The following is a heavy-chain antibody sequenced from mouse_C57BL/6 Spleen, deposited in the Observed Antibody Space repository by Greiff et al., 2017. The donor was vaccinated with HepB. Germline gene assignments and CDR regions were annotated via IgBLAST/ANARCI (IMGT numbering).Heavy chain of an antibody. J-gene: IGHJ4*01. V-gene: IGHV1-82*01. CDR3: ARGTTVVAPYYYAMDY. Sequence: QVQLQQSGPELVKPGASVKISCKASGYAFSSSWMNWVKQRPGKGLEWIGRIYPGDGDTNYNGKFKGKATLTADKSSSTAYMQLSSLTSEDSAVYFCARGTTVVAPYYYAMDYWGQGTSVTVSS. D-gene: IGHD1-1*01. CDR1: GYAFSSSW. CDR2: IYPGDGDT.